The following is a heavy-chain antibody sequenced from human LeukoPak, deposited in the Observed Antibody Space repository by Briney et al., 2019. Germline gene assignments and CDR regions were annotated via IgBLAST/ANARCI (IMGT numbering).Heavy chain of an antibody. CDR2: IWYDGSNK. CDR3: ARDHGIAVAGTRYFDL. D-gene: IGHD6-19*01. CDR1: GFTSSSYG. J-gene: IGHJ2*01. V-gene: IGHV3-33*01. Sequence: PGRSLRLSCAASGFTSSSYGMHWVRQAPGKGLEWVAVIWYDGSNKYYADSVKGRFTISRDNSKNTLYLQMNSLRAEDTAVYYCARDHGIAVAGTRYFDLWGRGTLVTVSS.